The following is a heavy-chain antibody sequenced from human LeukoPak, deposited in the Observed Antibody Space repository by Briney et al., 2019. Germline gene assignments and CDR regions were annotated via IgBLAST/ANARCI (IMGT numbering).Heavy chain of an antibody. J-gene: IGHJ6*03. Sequence: GSSVKVSCKASGGTFSSYAISWVRQVPGQGLEWMGGIIPIFGTANYAQKFQSRVTITADESTSTAYMELSSLRSEDTAVYYCASTSTSYSRGYYYYYMDVWGKGTTVTVSS. CDR2: IIPIFGTA. V-gene: IGHV1-69*01. CDR3: ASTSTSYSRGYYYYYMDV. CDR1: GGTFSSYA. D-gene: IGHD2-2*01.